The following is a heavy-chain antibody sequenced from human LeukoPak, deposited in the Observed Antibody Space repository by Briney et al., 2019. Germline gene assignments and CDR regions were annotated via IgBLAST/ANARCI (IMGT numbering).Heavy chain of an antibody. CDR2: ISGSGGNT. D-gene: IGHD4-23*01. CDR1: GFTLSSYA. J-gene: IGHJ4*02. CDR3: AKLVTHFDY. Sequence: PGGSLRLSCVVSGFTLSSYAMSWVRQAPGKGLEWVSSISGSGGNTYYADSVKGRFTISRDNSKNTLYMQMNSLRAEETAVYYCAKLVTHFDYWGQGTLVTVSS. V-gene: IGHV3-23*01.